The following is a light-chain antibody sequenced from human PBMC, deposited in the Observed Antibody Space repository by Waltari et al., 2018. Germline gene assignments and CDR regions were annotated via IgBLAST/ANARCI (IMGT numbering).Light chain of an antibody. CDR2: GQN. V-gene: IGLV3-19*01. J-gene: IGLJ1*01. CDR3: SSRDSGAHRHV. Sequence: SSELTQDPAVSVALGQTVRITCQGDSHRRYYATGYQQKAGQAPILVIYGQNNRPSGIPDRFSGSYSGRTASLTIPGAQAEDEADYYCSSRDSGAHRHVFGTGTKVTVL. CDR1: SHRRYY.